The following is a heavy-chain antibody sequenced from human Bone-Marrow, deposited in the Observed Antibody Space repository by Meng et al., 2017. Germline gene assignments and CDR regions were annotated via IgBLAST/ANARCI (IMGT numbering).Heavy chain of an antibody. D-gene: IGHD3-10*01. CDR1: GFTFSSYA. CDR3: AKDLVRGECVDY. Sequence: VQLLDSGGGLVQPGGSLRLSCAASGFTFSSYAMHWVRQAPGKGLEWVAVLSYDGSNKYYADSVKGRFTISRDNSKNTLYLQMNSLRAEDTAVYYCAKDLVRGECVDYWGQGTLVTVSS. V-gene: IGHV3-30*18. CDR2: LSYDGSNK. J-gene: IGHJ4*02.